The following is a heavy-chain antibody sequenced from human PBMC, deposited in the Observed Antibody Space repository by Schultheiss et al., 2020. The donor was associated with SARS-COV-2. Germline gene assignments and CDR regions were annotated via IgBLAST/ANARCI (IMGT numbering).Heavy chain of an antibody. D-gene: IGHD6-13*01. CDR2: MSHDGNNQ. Sequence: GESLKISCAASGFSFSNYGMHWVRQAPGKGLEWVSVMSHDGNNQYYADSVKGRFTVSRDTSKNTLYLQMNTLRVEDTAVYYCARGSSHTRIAAAESDFDYWGQGTLVTVSS. V-gene: IGHV3-30*03. CDR1: GFSFSNYG. J-gene: IGHJ4*02. CDR3: ARGSSHTRIAAAESDFDY.